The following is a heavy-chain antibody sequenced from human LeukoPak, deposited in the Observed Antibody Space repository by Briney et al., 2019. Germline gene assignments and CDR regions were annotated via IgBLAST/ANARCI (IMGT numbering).Heavy chain of an antibody. CDR2: ISAYNGNT. CDR3: ARDIPVIVGAPAPIDY. CDR1: GYTFTSYG. Sequence: GASVKVSCKASGYTFTSYGISWVRQAPGQGLEWMGWISAYNGNTNYAQKLQGRVTMTTDTSTSTAYMELRSLRSDDTAVYYCARDIPVIVGAPAPIDYWGQGTLVTVPS. J-gene: IGHJ4*02. V-gene: IGHV1-18*01. D-gene: IGHD1-26*01.